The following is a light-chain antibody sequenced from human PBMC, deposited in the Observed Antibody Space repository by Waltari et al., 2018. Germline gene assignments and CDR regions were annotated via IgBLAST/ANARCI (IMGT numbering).Light chain of an antibody. J-gene: IGKJ2*01. CDR1: HDIRGY. V-gene: IGKV1-39*01. Sequence: DIQMTQSPSSLSASVGDTVTVVCRASHDIRGYLNWYQHQPVKAPKLLIYSASRLQSGVPSRFSGSGSGPDFTLTITTLQPEDFATYYCQQSYSPPHTFGQGTKVDIK. CDR3: QQSYSPPHT. CDR2: SAS.